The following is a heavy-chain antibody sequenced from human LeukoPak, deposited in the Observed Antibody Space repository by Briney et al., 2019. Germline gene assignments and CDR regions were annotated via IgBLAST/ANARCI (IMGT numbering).Heavy chain of an antibody. CDR3: AKDQRGYCSSTSCYEFDY. D-gene: IGHD2-2*01. CDR1: GFTFSSYW. V-gene: IGHV3-7*01. J-gene: IGHJ4*02. Sequence: GGSLRLSCAASGFTFSSYWMSWVRQAPGKGLEWVANIKQDGSEKYYVDSVKGRFTISRDNAKNSLYLQMNSLRAEDTAVYYCAKDQRGYCSSTSCYEFDYWGQGTLVTVSS. CDR2: IKQDGSEK.